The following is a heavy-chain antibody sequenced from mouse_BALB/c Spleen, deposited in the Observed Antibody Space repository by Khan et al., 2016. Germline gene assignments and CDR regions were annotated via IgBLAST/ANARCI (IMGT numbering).Heavy chain of an antibody. J-gene: IGHJ2*01. Sequence: VRLQQSGAELVKPGASVTLSCTASGFNIKDTYLHWVKQRPEQGLEWIGRIDPANGNFKFDPKFQGKATITADTYSNTTYLQLSGLTSEDTAVYYCAGGNSPFDYWGQGTTLTVSS. CDR3: AGGNSPFDY. V-gene: IGHV14-3*02. CDR1: GFNIKDTY. D-gene: IGHD2-1*01. CDR2: IDPANGNF.